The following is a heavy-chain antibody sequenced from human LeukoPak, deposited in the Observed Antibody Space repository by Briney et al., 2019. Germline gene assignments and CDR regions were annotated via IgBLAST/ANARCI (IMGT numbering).Heavy chain of an antibody. Sequence: PSETLSLTCAVYGGSFSGYYWSWIRQPPGKGLEWIGGINHSGGTNYNPSLKSRVTISVDTSKNQFSLKLSSVTAADTAVYYCARKGGVFSYYYDSSGYWDYFDYWGQGTLVTVSS. CDR3: ARKGGVFSYYYDSSGYWDYFDY. J-gene: IGHJ4*02. CDR2: INHSGGT. D-gene: IGHD3-22*01. CDR1: GGSFSGYY. V-gene: IGHV4-34*01.